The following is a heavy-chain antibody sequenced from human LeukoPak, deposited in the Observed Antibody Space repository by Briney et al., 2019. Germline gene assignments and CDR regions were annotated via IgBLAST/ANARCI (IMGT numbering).Heavy chain of an antibody. CDR3: ARGYSSSWYYNWFDP. V-gene: IGHV4-39*01. Sequence: SETLSLTCTVSGGSISSSSYYWGWIRQPPGKGLEWIGSIYYSGSTYYNPSLKSRVTISVDTSKNQFSLKLSSVTAADAAVYHCARGYSSSWYYNWFDPWGQGTLVTVSS. CDR2: IYYSGST. J-gene: IGHJ5*02. D-gene: IGHD6-13*01. CDR1: GGSISSSSYY.